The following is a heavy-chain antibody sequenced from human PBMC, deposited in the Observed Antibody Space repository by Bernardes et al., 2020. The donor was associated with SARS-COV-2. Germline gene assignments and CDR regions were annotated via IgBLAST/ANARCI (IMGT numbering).Heavy chain of an antibody. CDR1: GDSISSTSYY. Sequence: SDPLSLMCAGSGDSISSTSYYWGRSRQPPGQGLEWIGNIFDDGITYDNPSPKSRVTISVDTSKNHSSLKLISVTAADTAVYYCTRGVEIVGEVVFYYYGLDVWGQGTTVTVSS. CDR3: TRGVEIVGEVVFYYYGLDV. J-gene: IGHJ6*02. D-gene: IGHD2-21*01. V-gene: IGHV4-39*02. CDR2: IFDDGIT.